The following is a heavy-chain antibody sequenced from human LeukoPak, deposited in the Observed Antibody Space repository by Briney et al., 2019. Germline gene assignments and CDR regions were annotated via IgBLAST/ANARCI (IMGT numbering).Heavy chain of an antibody. J-gene: IGHJ4*02. CDR2: ISYDGSNK. D-gene: IGHD6-19*01. V-gene: IGHV3-30*18. Sequence: GESLRLSCAASVFTFSSYGMHWVRQAPGKGLEWVAVISYDGSNKYYADSVKGRFTISRDNSKNTLYLQMNSLRAEDAAVYYCAKVHSSGWYSDYWGQGTLVTVSS. CDR1: VFTFSSYG. CDR3: AKVHSSGWYSDY.